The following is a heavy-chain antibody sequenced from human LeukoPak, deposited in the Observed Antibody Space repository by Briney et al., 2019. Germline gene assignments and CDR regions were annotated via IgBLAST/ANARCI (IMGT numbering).Heavy chain of an antibody. V-gene: IGHV3-13*01. CDR1: GITFSTSD. Sequence: GGSLRLSCAASGITFSTSDMHWVRQAPGKGLEWVPVIGTAGDTYYADSVKGRFTISRENAKNSLYLQMNSLRAGDTAVYYCARGSVRVGMDVWGQGTTVTVSS. J-gene: IGHJ6*02. D-gene: IGHD6-13*01. CDR3: ARGSVRVGMDV. CDR2: IGTAGDT.